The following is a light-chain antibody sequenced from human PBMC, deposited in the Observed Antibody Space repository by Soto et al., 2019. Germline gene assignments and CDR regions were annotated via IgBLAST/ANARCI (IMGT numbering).Light chain of an antibody. CDR1: QSVSSN. J-gene: IGKJ1*01. Sequence: EIVMTQSPATLSVSPGERATLSCRASQSVSSNLAWYQQKPGQAPRLLIYGASTRATGIPARFSGSGSGTEFTLTISILQSEDFAVYYCQQYNNWQWTFGQGTKVDIK. CDR3: QQYNNWQWT. V-gene: IGKV3-15*01. CDR2: GAS.